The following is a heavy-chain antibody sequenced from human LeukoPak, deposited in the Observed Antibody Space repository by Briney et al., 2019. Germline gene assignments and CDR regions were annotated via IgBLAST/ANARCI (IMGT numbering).Heavy chain of an antibody. J-gene: IGHJ4*02. CDR3: VRGDDIGKHPTRAYYFDI. Sequence: GGSLRLSCATSRFTFTRHAMSWVRQAPGKGLEWVSTTGLESVHTLCADSVQGRFTVSRDNSRNTLDLQMDNLRVDDTAIYYCVRGDDIGKHPTRAYYFDIWGQGTLVSV. CDR1: RFTFTRHA. D-gene: IGHD3-10*01. CDR2: TGLESVHT. V-gene: IGHV3-23*01.